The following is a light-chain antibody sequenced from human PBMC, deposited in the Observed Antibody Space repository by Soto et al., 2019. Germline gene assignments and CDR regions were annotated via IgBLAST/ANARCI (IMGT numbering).Light chain of an antibody. CDR1: SSDVGGYNY. V-gene: IGLV2-14*03. CDR2: DVS. Sequence: QSALTQPASVSGSPGQSITISCTGTSSDVGGYNYVSWYQQHPGKAPKLMIYDVSNRPSGVSNRVSGSKSGNTASLTISGLQAEDEADYYCSSFTTSSTEVFGGGTNLTVL. CDR3: SSFTTSSTEV. J-gene: IGLJ2*01.